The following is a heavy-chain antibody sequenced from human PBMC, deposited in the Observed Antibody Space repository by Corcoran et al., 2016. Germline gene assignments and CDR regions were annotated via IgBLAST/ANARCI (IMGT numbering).Heavy chain of an antibody. J-gene: IGHJ6*02. CDR2: IYWDDDK. Sequence: QITLKESGPTLVKPTQTLTLTCTFSGFSLSTSGVGVGWIRQPPGKALEWLALIYWDDDKRYSPSLKSRLTITKDTSKTQVVLTMTNIDPVDTATEYGEHRGEQWLLPGPYYGMDVWGQGTTVTVSS. CDR3: EHRGEQWLLPGPYYGMDV. D-gene: IGHD6-19*01. V-gene: IGHV2-5*02. CDR1: GFSLSTSGVG.